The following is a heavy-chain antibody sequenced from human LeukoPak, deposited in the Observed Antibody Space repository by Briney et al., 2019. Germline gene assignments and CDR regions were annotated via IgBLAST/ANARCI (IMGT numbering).Heavy chain of an antibody. CDR2: IYYSGST. Sequence: PSETLSLTCTVSGGSISSSSYYWGWIRQPPGKGLEWIGSIYYSGSTYYNPSLKSRVTISVDTSKNQFSLKLSSVTAADTAVYYCARHGDYDRDTAMVTRWGQGTLVTVSS. CDR1: GGSISSSSYY. D-gene: IGHD5-18*01. CDR3: ARHGDYDRDTAMVTR. V-gene: IGHV4-39*01. J-gene: IGHJ4*02.